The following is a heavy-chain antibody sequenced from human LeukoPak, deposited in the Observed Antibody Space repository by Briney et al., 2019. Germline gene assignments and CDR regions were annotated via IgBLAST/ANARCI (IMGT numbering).Heavy chain of an antibody. CDR2: IYSDGSST. CDR3: ASELRLGH. D-gene: IGHD3-16*01. CDR1: GFTFGSSW. J-gene: IGHJ4*02. V-gene: IGHV3-74*01. Sequence: GGSLRLSCAASGFTFGSSWMYWVRQAPGKGLEWVSRIYSDGSSTSYAASVKGRFTISRDNAQNTLYLQMNSLRAEDTAVYYCASELRLGHWGQGILVTVSS.